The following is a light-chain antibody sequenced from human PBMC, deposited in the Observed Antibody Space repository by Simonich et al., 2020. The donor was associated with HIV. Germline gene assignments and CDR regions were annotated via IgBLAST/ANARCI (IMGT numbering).Light chain of an antibody. CDR2: DVS. Sequence: QSALTQPASVSGSPGQSLTISCTGTSSDVGGYTYISWYQQHPGKAPKLMIYDVSNLPSGVSNRFSGSKSGNTASLTISGLQAEDEADYYCSSYTSSSTLVFGGGTKLTVL. V-gene: IGLV2-14*03. CDR3: SSYTSSSTLV. J-gene: IGLJ3*02. CDR1: SSDVGGYTY.